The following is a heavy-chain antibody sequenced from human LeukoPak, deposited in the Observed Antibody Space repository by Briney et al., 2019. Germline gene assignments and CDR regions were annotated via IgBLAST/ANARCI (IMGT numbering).Heavy chain of an antibody. CDR3: AIGGHHFNPLYS. J-gene: IGHJ4*02. CDR1: GFTFNTSP. CDR2: IHAGGEDP. V-gene: IGHV3-23*01. Sequence: GGSLRLSCAVSGFTFNTSPMAWVRQAPGKGLEWVSSIHAGGEDPFCADSVQGRCTISRDNSKNTLFLQLNSLRVEDTAIYFCAIGGHHFNPLYSWGQGTLVTVSS. D-gene: IGHD3-16*01.